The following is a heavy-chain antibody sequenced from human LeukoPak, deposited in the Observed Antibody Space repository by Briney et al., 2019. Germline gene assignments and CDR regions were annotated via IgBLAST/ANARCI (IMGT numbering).Heavy chain of an antibody. Sequence: PGGSLRLSCAASGFTFSTHSMIWVRQAPGKGLEWVSALRGGGENTYYADSVKGRFTISRDKPKDPLSLQFNSRRADGTVLYYHAKISWDGRGTFYWGQGTLVTVSS. V-gene: IGHV3-23*01. J-gene: IGHJ4*02. CDR3: AKISWDGRGTFY. D-gene: IGHD1-26*01. CDR2: LRGGGENT. CDR1: GFTFSTHS.